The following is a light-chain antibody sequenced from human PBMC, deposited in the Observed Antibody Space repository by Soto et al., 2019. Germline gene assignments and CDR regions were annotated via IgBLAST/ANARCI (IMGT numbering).Light chain of an antibody. CDR2: IAS. CDR1: QGIRSY. V-gene: IGKV1-9*01. CDR3: QQLDSMPIT. J-gene: IGKJ5*01. Sequence: IQLTQSPSFLSASVGDRVAITCRASQGIRSYLAWYQQKPGEAPKLLISIASILQSGVPSRFSGSGSGTDFVLTISSLQPEDSATYYCQQLDSMPITFGQGTRLEI.